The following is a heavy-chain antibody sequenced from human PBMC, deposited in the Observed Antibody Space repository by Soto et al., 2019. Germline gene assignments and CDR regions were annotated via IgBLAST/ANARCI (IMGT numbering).Heavy chain of an antibody. CDR2: ISDDGSKK. CDR3: AREGGGDFDY. D-gene: IGHD3-16*01. Sequence: QVQLVEAGGGVVQPGRSLTLSCAASRFTFSSYGMHWVRRAPGKGLEWVALISDDGSKKYYAESVKGRFTISRDNSKNTLGLQVNSLRAEDTAVYYCAREGGGDFDYWGQGTLVTVSS. J-gene: IGHJ4*02. V-gene: IGHV3-30*03. CDR1: RFTFSSYG.